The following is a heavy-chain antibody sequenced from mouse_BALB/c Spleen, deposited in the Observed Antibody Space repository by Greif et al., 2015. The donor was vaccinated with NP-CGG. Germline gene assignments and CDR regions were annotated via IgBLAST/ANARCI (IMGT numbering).Heavy chain of an antibody. V-gene: IGHV2-6-5*01. CDR3: AKHQYRNDGYAMDY. J-gene: IGHJ4*01. Sequence: VMLVESGPGLVAPSQSLSITCTVSGFSLTDYGVSWIRQPPGKGLEWLGVIWGGGSTYYNSALKSRLSISKDNSKSXVFLKMNSLQTDDTAMYYCAKHQYRNDGYAMDYWGQGTSVTVSS. CDR2: IWGGGST. CDR1: GFSLTDYG. D-gene: IGHD2-14*01.